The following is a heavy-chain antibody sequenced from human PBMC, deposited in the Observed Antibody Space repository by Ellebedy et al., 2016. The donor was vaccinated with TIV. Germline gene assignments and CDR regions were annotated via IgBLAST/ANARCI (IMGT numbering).Heavy chain of an antibody. D-gene: IGHD2-8*01. CDR2: ISNGGDTT. Sequence: GESLKISCAASGFTFGCCAMGLVRQAPGKGLEWVSVISNGGDTTYADPVKGRFTCSRDNSKNTLYLQMNSLSAEDTAVYFCAKDRGSRDSVYPNGMDAWGQGITVTVSS. J-gene: IGHJ6*02. V-gene: IGHV3-23*01. CDR1: GFTFGCCA. CDR3: AKDRGSRDSVYPNGMDA.